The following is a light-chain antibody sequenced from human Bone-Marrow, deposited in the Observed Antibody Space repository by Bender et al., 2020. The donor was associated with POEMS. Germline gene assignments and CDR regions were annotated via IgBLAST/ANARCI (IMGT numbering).Light chain of an antibody. J-gene: IGLJ3*02. CDR1: GLSNQY. V-gene: IGLV3-25*02. Sequence: SFELTQPPSVSVSPGQTATITCSGDGLSNQYVYWYQQKAGQAPLLVVHDDSDRPSGIPGRFSGSKSGTSASLAISGLQSEDEATYYCAAWDVALNARVFGRGTSLTVL. CDR3: AAWDVALNARV. CDR2: DDS.